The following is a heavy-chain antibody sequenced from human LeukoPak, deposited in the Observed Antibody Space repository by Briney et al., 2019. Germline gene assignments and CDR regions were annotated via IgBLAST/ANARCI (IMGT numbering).Heavy chain of an antibody. J-gene: IGHJ4*02. CDR2: IYHSGTA. Sequence: SETLSLTCGVSDYSISSDYYWGWIRQPPGKGLEWIGSIYHSGTAYYNPSLNSRVTISVDTSKNQFSLKLNSVPAADTAVYYCARVWGYTYGYFDYWGQGTLVTVSS. CDR3: ARVWGYTYGYFDY. CDR1: DYSISSDYY. V-gene: IGHV4-38-2*01. D-gene: IGHD5-18*01.